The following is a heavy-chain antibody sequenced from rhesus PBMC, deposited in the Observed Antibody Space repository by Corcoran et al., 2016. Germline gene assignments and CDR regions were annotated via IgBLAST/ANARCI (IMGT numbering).Heavy chain of an antibody. CDR3: AREGGRYSGYEHFDY. Sequence: QVQLQESGPGLVKPSETLSLTCAVSGGSISSNYWSWIRQPPGKRLEWIGRISGSGGSTDYNPSLKSRVTISTETSKNQFSLKLSSVTAADTAVYYCAREGGRYSGYEHFDYWGQGVLVTVSS. CDR2: ISGSGGST. D-gene: IGHD5-24*01. J-gene: IGHJ4*01. V-gene: IGHV4-173*01. CDR1: GGSISSNY.